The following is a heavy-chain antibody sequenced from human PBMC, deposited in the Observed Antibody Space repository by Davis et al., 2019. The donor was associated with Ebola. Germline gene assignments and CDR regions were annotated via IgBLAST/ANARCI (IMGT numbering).Heavy chain of an antibody. D-gene: IGHD6-19*01. CDR3: ARQLQWLVLDAFDI. Sequence: PSETLSLTCTVSGGSISSYYWSWIRQPPGKGLEWIGYIYYSGSTYYNPSLKSRVTISVDTSKNQFSLKLSSVTAADTAVYYCARQLQWLVLDAFDIWGQGTMVTVSS. V-gene: IGHV4-59*08. CDR2: IYYSGST. CDR1: GGSISSYY. J-gene: IGHJ3*02.